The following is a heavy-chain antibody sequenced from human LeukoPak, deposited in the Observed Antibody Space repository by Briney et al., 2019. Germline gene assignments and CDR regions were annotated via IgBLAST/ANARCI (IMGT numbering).Heavy chain of an antibody. J-gene: IGHJ5*02. V-gene: IGHV3-23*01. D-gene: IGHD3-22*01. CDR3: AREKDYYDSSPFDP. Sequence: GGSLRLSCAASGFTFSSYAMSWVRQPPGKGLEWISGIGGTGDSTYYADSVKGRFTISRDNSRNTLYLQMNSLRAEDTAVYYCAREKDYYDSSPFDPWGQGTLVTVSS. CDR1: GFTFSSYA. CDR2: IGGTGDST.